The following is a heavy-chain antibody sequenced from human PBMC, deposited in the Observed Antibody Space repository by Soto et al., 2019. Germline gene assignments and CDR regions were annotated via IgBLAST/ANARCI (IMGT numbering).Heavy chain of an antibody. Sequence: PSETLSLTCTVSGGSISSSSYYWGWIRQPPGKGLEWIGSIYYSGSTYYNPSLKSRVTISVDTSKNQFSLKLSSVTAADTAVYYCARRSGYCSSTSCLWGSWFDPWGHGTLVTVSS. V-gene: IGHV4-39*01. D-gene: IGHD2-2*01. CDR2: IYYSGST. J-gene: IGHJ5*02. CDR3: ARRSGYCSSTSCLWGSWFDP. CDR1: GGSISSSSYY.